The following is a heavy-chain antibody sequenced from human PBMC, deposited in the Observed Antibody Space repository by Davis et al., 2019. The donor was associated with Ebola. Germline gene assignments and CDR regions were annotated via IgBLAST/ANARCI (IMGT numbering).Heavy chain of an antibody. V-gene: IGHV6-1*01. CDR1: GDSVSSNSVA. Sequence: SQTLSLTCAISGDSVSSNSVAWNWIRQSPSRGLEWLGRTYQRSKWYYDYGPSVESRITISPDTSKNHFSLQLNSVTPDDTAVYYCARLREAAGAILYYYYGMDVWGQGTTVTVSS. J-gene: IGHJ6*02. D-gene: IGHD6-13*01. CDR3: ARLREAAGAILYYYYGMDV. CDR2: TYQRSKWYY.